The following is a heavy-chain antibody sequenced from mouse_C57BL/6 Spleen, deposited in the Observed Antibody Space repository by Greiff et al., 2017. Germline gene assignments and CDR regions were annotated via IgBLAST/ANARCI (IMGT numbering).Heavy chain of an antibody. J-gene: IGHJ4*01. Sequence: QVQLQQSGAELARPGASVKLSCKASGYTFTSYGISWVKQRTGQGLEWIGEIYPRSGNTYYNDKFKGKATLTADKSSSTAYMELRSLTSEDSAVYFCARFDYEGGDYYAMDYWGQGTSVTVSS. V-gene: IGHV1-81*01. CDR1: GYTFTSYG. CDR3: ARFDYEGGDYYAMDY. CDR2: IYPRSGNT. D-gene: IGHD2-4*01.